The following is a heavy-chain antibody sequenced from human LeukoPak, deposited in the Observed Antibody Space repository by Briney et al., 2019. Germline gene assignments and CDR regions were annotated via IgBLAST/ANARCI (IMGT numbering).Heavy chain of an antibody. CDR1: GGSISGYY. V-gene: IGHV4-59*01. CDR2: FFHKRGA. Sequence: SETLSLTCSVSGGSISGYYWSWSRQAPGKGVEWIGNFFHKRGAWYKSSLKSRVTTSVDTSKNELSLTLTSVTAADTAVYYCASRRDYGDYYWFDPWGQGTLVTVSS. J-gene: IGHJ5*02. D-gene: IGHD4-17*01. CDR3: ASRRDYGDYYWFDP.